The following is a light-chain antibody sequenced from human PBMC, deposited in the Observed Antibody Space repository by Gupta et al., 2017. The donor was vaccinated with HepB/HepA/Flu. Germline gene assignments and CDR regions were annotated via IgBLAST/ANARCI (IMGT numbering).Light chain of an antibody. J-gene: IGKJ1*01. Sequence: EIVLTQSPGTLSLSTGERATLSCRTSQTISSKYLGWYQQRVGQAPRLLIYGASSRANGIPDRFSCSGGGTEFTLTISRLEPEDFAVYYCHQYSSSLWTFGQGTKVEV. CDR3: HQYSSSLWT. CDR1: QTISSKY. V-gene: IGKV3-20*01. CDR2: GAS.